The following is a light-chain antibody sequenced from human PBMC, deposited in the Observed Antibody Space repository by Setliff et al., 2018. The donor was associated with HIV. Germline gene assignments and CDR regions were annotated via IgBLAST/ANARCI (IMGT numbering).Light chain of an antibody. J-gene: IGLJ1*01. Sequence: QSVLAQPASVSGSPGQSITISCTGISSDVGGYYSVSWYQQHPGKAPKLMIYDVINRPSGVPDRFSGSKSGNTASLTISGLQAEDEADYYCCSYAGSYTYVFGTGTKGTVL. CDR3: CSYAGSYTYV. CDR2: DVI. V-gene: IGLV2-11*01. CDR1: SSDVGGYYS.